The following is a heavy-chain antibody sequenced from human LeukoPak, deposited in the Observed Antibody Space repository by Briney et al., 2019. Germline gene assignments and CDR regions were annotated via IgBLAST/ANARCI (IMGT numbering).Heavy chain of an antibody. V-gene: IGHV3-33*06. CDR3: AKGRAQYCSSTSCYAFDY. Sequence: GGSLRLSCAASGFTFSSYGMHWVRQAPGKGLEWMAVIWYDGSNKYYADSVKGRFTISRDNSKNTLYLQMNSLRAEDTAVYYCAKGRAQYCSSTSCYAFDYWGQGTLVTVSS. D-gene: IGHD2-2*01. CDR1: GFTFSSYG. CDR2: IWYDGSNK. J-gene: IGHJ4*02.